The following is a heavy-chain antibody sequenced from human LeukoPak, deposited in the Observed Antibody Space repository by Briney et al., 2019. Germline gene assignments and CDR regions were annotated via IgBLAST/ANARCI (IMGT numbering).Heavy chain of an antibody. CDR3: TSRIAARPFDY. CDR1: GGSISSSNW. J-gene: IGHJ4*02. V-gene: IGHV4-4*02. Sequence: SGTLSLTCAVSGGSISSSNWWSWVRQPPGKGLEWIGEIYHSGSTNYNPSLKSRVTISVDMSKNQFSLKLSSVTAADTALYYCTSRIAARPFDYWGQGTLVTVSS. D-gene: IGHD6-6*01. CDR2: IYHSGST.